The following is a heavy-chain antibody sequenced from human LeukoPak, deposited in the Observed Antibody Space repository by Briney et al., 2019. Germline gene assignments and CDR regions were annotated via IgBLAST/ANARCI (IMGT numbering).Heavy chain of an antibody. D-gene: IGHD2-21*02. J-gene: IGHJ4*02. CDR3: ARGNNVLMVTGCFDY. CDR1: VFTFCNYD. CDR2: ISYDGNNK. V-gene: IGHV3-30-3*01. Sequence: GGSLRLSCAASVFTFCNYDMHWVRQAPGKGLEGVAVISYDGNNKDYADSVKGRFTISRDNSKNTLYLQMNSLRAEDTAVYYCARGNNVLMVTGCFDYWGEGTLVTVSS.